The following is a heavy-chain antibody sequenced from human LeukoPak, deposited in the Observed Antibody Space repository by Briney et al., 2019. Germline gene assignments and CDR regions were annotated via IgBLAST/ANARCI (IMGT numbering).Heavy chain of an antibody. V-gene: IGHV3-30*03. J-gene: IGHJ4*02. CDR2: ISYDGSNK. Sequence: GGSLRLSCAASGFTFSNYDIHWVRQAPGKGLEWVAVISYDGSNKYYADSVKGRFTFSRDNSKNTLYLQMNSLRAEDTAVYYCARARNHYDSSGYYVWGQGTLVTVSS. CDR1: GFTFSNYD. CDR3: ARARNHYDSSGYYV. D-gene: IGHD3-22*01.